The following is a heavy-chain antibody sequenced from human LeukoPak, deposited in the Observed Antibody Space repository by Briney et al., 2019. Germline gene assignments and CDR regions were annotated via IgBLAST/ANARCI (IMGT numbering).Heavy chain of an antibody. Sequence: GGSLRLSCAASRFTFSSYAMSWIRQAPGKGLEWVSYISNSASTIYYADSVKGRFTISRDNAKNSLSLQMNSLRAEDTAVYYCAKVRRWGFDYWGQGTLVTVSS. V-gene: IGHV3-11*01. J-gene: IGHJ4*02. CDR2: ISNSASTI. CDR3: AKVRRWGFDY. CDR1: RFTFSSYA. D-gene: IGHD3-16*01.